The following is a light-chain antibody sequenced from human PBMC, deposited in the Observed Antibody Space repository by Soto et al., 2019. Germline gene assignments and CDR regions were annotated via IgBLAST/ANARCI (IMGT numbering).Light chain of an antibody. J-gene: IGKJ1*01. CDR3: QQYDNWPWT. CDR2: AAS. CDR1: QGISSY. Sequence: AIRMTQSPSSLSASTGDRVTITCRASQGISSYLAWYQQKPGKAHKRLIYAASTLQSGVPPRFSGSGSGTDFTLTISCLKSEDFAVYYCQQYDNWPWTFGQGTKVDI. V-gene: IGKV1-8*01.